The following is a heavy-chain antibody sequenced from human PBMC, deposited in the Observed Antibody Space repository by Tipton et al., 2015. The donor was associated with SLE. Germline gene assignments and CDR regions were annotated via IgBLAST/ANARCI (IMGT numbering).Heavy chain of an antibody. Sequence: SLRLSCAASGFNFNSYAVHWVRQAPGKGLEWVAVISYDGGSEYYADSVKGRFTISRDNSKNTLYLRMNSLRGEDTALYYCARELGIRGVTGCYMDVWGKGPTVTVS. CDR3: ARELGIRGVTGCYMDV. J-gene: IGHJ6*03. D-gene: IGHD3-10*01. CDR1: GFNFNSYA. V-gene: IGHV3-30-3*01. CDR2: ISYDGGSE.